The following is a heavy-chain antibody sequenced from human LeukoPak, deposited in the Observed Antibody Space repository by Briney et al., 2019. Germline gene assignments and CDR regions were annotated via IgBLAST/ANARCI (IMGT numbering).Heavy chain of an antibody. V-gene: IGHV1-18*01. J-gene: IGHJ6*03. CDR1: GYTFTSYG. CDR3: ARASFLRSIYYYMDV. CDR2: ISAYNGNT. D-gene: IGHD3-10*01. Sequence: ASVKVSCKASGYTFTSYGISWVRQAPGQGLEWMGWISAYNGNTNYAQKLQGRVTVTTDTSTSTAYMELRSLRSDDTAVYYCARASFLRSIYYYMDVWGKGTTVTISS.